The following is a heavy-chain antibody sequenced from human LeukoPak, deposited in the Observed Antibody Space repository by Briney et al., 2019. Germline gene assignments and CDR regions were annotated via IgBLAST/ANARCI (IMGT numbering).Heavy chain of an antibody. D-gene: IGHD3-10*01. V-gene: IGHV1-2*02. Sequence: ASVKVSCKASGYTFTGCYMHWVRQAPGQGLEWMGWINPNSGGTNYAQKFQGRVTMTRDTSISTAYMELSRLRSDDTAVYYCASTLWFGESYFDYWGQGTLVTVSS. CDR1: GYTFTGCY. CDR2: INPNSGGT. J-gene: IGHJ4*02. CDR3: ASTLWFGESYFDY.